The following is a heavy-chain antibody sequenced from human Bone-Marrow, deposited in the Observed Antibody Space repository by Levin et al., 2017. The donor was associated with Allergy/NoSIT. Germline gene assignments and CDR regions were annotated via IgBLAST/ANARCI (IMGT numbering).Heavy chain of an antibody. CDR1: GYTFSSYN. J-gene: IGHJ4*02. CDR2: MNPNSGDT. D-gene: IGHD2-2*01. CDR3: ASHHCTSAACSALLFDS. Sequence: EASVKVSCKASGYTFSSYNINWVRQAPGQGLEWMGWMNPNSGDTGYAQNFQGRVTLTRNTSISTVYMELSSLRSEDTAVYYCASHHCTSAACSALLFDSWGQGTLVTVSS. V-gene: IGHV1-8*01.